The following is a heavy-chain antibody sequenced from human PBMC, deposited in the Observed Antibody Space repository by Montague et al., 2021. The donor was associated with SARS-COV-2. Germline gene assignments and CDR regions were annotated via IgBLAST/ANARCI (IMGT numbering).Heavy chain of an antibody. CDR1: GVSVTDYY. D-gene: IGHD3-9*01. CDR3: VRQPHYDGLNGPPDF. CDR2: VLYNKGT. Sequence: SETLSLTCTVSGVSVTDYYWSWIQQPPGKGLEWIGDVLYNKGTNYNPSLKSRVAISVDTSKNQFSLRLSSVTAADTAFYYCVRQPHYDGLNGPPDFWDQGTLVTVSS. V-gene: IGHV4-59*08. J-gene: IGHJ4*02.